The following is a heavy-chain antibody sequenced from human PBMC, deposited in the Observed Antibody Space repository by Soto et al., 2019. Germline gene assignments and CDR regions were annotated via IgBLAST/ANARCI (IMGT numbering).Heavy chain of an antibody. Sequence: QVHLVQSGAEVKKPGASVKVSCKGSGYDFTTYGLTWVRQAPGQGLEWMAWISAHTGNTDYAQKLKGRVTVTRDTFTSTAYMELRSLRSDDTAVYYCARGRYGDYCVQGALVTVSS. CDR1: GYDFTTYG. J-gene: IGHJ4*02. CDR2: ISAHTGNT. V-gene: IGHV1-18*01. CDR3: ARGRYGDY. D-gene: IGHD1-1*01.